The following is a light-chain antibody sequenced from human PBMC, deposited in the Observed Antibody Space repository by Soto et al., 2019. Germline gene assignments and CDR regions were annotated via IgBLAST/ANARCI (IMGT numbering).Light chain of an antibody. J-gene: IGLJ1*01. Sequence: QSVLTQPASVSGSPGQSITISCAGSSSDVGGFNSVSWYQHHPGKAPKLIIYEVTNRPSGVSNRFSGSKSGNTASLTISGLQAEDEADYHCSSYTSVNTYVFGTGTKLTVL. V-gene: IGLV2-14*01. CDR2: EVT. CDR3: SSYTSVNTYV. CDR1: SSDVGGFNS.